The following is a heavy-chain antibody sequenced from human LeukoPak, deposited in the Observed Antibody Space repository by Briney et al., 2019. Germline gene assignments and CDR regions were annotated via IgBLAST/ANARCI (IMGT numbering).Heavy chain of an antibody. CDR2: ISYDGSNK. CDR3: AKANILTGYYYYYGMDV. CDR1: RFTFSSYG. Sequence: PGRSLRLSCAASRFTFSSYGMHWVRQAPGKGLEWVAVISYDGSNKYYADSVKGRFTISRDNSKNTLYLQMNSLRAEDTAVYYCAKANILTGYYYYYGMDVWGQGTTVTVSS. V-gene: IGHV3-30*18. J-gene: IGHJ6*02. D-gene: IGHD3-9*01.